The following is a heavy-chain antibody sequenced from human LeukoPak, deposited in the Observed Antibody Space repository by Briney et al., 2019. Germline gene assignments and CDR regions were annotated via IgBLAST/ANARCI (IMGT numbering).Heavy chain of an antibody. CDR1: GGSISSYY. V-gene: IGHV4-4*07. D-gene: IGHD3-10*01. CDR3: ARAKGPVRGSRDAFDI. Sequence: PSETLSLTCTDSGGSISSYYWSWIRQPAGKGLEWIGRIYTSGSTNYNPSLKSRVTMSVDTSKNQFSLKLSSVTAADAAVYYCARAKGPVRGSRDAFDIWGQGTMVTVSS. J-gene: IGHJ3*02. CDR2: IYTSGST.